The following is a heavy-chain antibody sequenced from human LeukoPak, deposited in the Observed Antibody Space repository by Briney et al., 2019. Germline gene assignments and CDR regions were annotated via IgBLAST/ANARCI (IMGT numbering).Heavy chain of an antibody. CDR2: FSGGVDTT. V-gene: IGHV3-23*01. CDR3: AKATLRSCSGARCYYFEN. Sequence: GGSLRLSYAASGCTFTDYAMSLVRQTPGKGLEWVATFSGGVDTTYYANSVTGRFTISTDNSKNTLDLQMNSLRAEDTAVYYCAKATLRSCSGARCYYFENWGQGALVTVSS. CDR1: GCTFTDYA. D-gene: IGHD2-15*01. J-gene: IGHJ4*02.